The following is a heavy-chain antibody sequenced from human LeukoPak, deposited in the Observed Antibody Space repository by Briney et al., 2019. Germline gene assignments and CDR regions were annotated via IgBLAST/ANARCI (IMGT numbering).Heavy chain of an antibody. CDR2: ISGSGGTT. J-gene: IGHJ4*02. CDR1: GFTVSSYD. D-gene: IGHD3-22*01. V-gene: IGHV3-23*01. CDR3: AKWAHFPATIPGYYYDSSGYKLHDDY. Sequence: PGGSLRLSCAVSGFTVSSYDMSWVRQAPGKGLEWVSVISGSGGTTYSADSVKGRFTISRDNSKNTLYLQMNSLRAEDTAVYYCAKWAHFPATIPGYYYDSSGYKLHDDYWGQGTLVTVSS.